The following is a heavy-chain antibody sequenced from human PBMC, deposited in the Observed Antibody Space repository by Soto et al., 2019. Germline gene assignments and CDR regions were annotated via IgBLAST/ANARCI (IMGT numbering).Heavy chain of an antibody. CDR1: GFTVSNNY. D-gene: IGHD3-3*01. Sequence: EVQLVESGGGLIRPGGSLRLSCAASGFTVSNNYMTWVRKAPGKGLEWVSVIYSDGSTDYADSVKGRFTISRDSSKNTLYLQMNSLRAEDTAVYYCARVRFLECRCLDYWGQGTQVTVSS. CDR2: IYSDGST. CDR3: ARVRFLECRCLDY. V-gene: IGHV3-53*01. J-gene: IGHJ4*02.